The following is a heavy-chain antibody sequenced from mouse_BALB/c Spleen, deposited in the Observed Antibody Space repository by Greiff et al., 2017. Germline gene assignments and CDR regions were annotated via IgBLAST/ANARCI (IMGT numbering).Heavy chain of an antibody. J-gene: IGHJ4*01. V-gene: IGHV14-4*02. CDR3: NARVLRPYAMDY. CDR2: IDPENGDT. Sequence: VQLQQSGAELVRSGASVKLSCTASGFNIKDYYMHWVKQRPEQGLEWIGWIDPENGDTEYAPKFQGKATMTADTSSNTAYLQLSSLTSEDTAVYYCNARVLRPYAMDYWGQGTSVTVSS. CDR1: GFNIKDYY. D-gene: IGHD1-2*01.